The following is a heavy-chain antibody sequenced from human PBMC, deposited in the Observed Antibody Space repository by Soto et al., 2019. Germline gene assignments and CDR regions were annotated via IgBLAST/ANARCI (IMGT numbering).Heavy chain of an antibody. J-gene: IGHJ4*02. V-gene: IGHV4-59*08. CDR1: GGSFSSYY. CDR2: IYYSGST. Sequence: ASETLSLTCAIYGGSFSSYYWSWIRQSPGKGLEWIGYIYYSGSTNYNPSLKSRVTISVDTSKNQFSLKLSSVTAADTAVHYCARLSVAAGLSDYWGQGTLVTVSS. D-gene: IGHD6-19*01. CDR3: ARLSVAAGLSDY.